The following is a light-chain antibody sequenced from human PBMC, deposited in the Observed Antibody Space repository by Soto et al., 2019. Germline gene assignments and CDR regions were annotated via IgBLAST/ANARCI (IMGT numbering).Light chain of an antibody. Sequence: QSVLTQPASVSGSPGQSIAISCTGTSSDVGGYNYVSWYQQHPGKAPKLMIFDVSNRPSGVSNRFSGSKSGNTASLTISGLQAEDEADYYCSSYTSSGSLYVFRTGTKVTDL. J-gene: IGLJ1*01. CDR2: DVS. V-gene: IGLV2-14*01. CDR1: SSDVGGYNY. CDR3: SSYTSSGSLYV.